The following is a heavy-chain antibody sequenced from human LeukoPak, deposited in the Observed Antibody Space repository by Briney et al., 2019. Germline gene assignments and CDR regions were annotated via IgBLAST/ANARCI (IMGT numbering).Heavy chain of an antibody. V-gene: IGHV3-23*01. J-gene: IGHJ4*02. CDR1: GFTLSRYA. Sequence: GGSLRISCAASGFTLSRYAMNWVRQVPGKGLEWVSSINNYGGSRNYADSVKGRFTISRDNSKNTLYLQMNSLRAEDTAIYYCAKVPYTIPPYYFDYWGQGTLVTVSS. CDR2: INNYGGSR. CDR3: AKVPYTIPPYYFDY. D-gene: IGHD3-16*01.